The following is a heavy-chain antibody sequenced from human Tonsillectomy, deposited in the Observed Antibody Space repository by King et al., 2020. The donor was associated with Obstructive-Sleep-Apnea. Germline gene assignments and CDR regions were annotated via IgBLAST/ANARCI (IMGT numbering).Heavy chain of an antibody. CDR3: ARGYGAIGAFDI. J-gene: IGHJ3*02. D-gene: IGHD4-17*01. CDR2: INAGKGNN. CDR1: GYTFTSYT. V-gene: IGHV1-3*01. Sequence: QLVQSGSEVKKPGASVKVSCKASGYTFTSYTIHWMRQSPGQRLEWMGWINAGKGNNKYSQKFQGRVTITRDTSASTAYMELSSLRAEDTAVYCCARGYGAIGAFDIWGLGTMVTVSS.